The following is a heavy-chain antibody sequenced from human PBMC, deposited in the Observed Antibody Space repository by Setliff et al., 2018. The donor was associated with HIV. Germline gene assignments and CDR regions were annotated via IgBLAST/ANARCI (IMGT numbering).Heavy chain of an antibody. CDR3: ARVARGGHSSRWYYFDY. CDR2: IYTSGST. Sequence: SETLSLTCTVAGISVSSGSYFWTWIRQPAGKGLEWIGRIYTSGSTKYNPSLKSRVTISVDTSKNQFSLKVSSVTAADTAVYYCARVARGGHSSRWYYFDYWGQGTLVTAPQ. D-gene: IGHD6-13*01. CDR1: GISVSSGSYF. V-gene: IGHV4-61*02. J-gene: IGHJ4*02.